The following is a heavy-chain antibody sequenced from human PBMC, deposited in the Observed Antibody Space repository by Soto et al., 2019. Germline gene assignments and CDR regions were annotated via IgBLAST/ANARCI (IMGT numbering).Heavy chain of an antibody. CDR2: INHSGST. D-gene: IGHD5-18*01. Sequence: QVQLQQWGAGLLKPSETLSLTCAVYGGSFSGYYWSWIRQPPGKGLEWIGEINHSGSTNYNPSLKSRVTISVDTSKNQFSLKLSSVTAADTAVYYCARVERRGYSYGKFDYWGQGTLVTVSS. CDR1: GGSFSGYY. CDR3: ARVERRGYSYGKFDY. V-gene: IGHV4-34*01. J-gene: IGHJ4*02.